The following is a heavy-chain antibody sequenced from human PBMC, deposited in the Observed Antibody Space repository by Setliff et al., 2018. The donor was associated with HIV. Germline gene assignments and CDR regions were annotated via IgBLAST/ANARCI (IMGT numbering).Heavy chain of an antibody. D-gene: IGHD3-3*01. Sequence: PGGSLRLSCVASGFALSNYAMNWVRQAPGRGLEWVAVSSFDETYKSHADSVKGRFTISRDKSKNTLYLQMNSLRAEDTAIYYCARDNLYYNLWNGSPVYGMDVWGQGTTVTVSS. CDR1: GFALSNYA. V-gene: IGHV3-30*04. CDR3: ARDNLYYNLWNGSPVYGMDV. J-gene: IGHJ6*02. CDR2: SSFDETYK.